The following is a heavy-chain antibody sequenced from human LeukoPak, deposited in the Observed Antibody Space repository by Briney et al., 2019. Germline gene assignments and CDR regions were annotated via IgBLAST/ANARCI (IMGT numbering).Heavy chain of an antibody. D-gene: IGHD1-26*01. CDR3: AKRGATRTIDY. V-gene: IGHV3-23*01. CDR2: ISGSGGTT. Sequence: GGSLRLSCAASGFTFSTYAMNWVRQAPGKGLEWVSSISGSGGTTYYADSVRGRLTISRDNSNNTLYLQMNSLRAEDTAVYYCAKRGATRTIDYWGQGTLVTVSS. CDR1: GFTFSTYA. J-gene: IGHJ4*02.